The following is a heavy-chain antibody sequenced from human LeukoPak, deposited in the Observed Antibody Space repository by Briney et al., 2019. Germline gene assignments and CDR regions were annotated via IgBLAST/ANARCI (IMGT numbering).Heavy chain of an antibody. CDR1: GFTFSSYA. Sequence: GGSLRLSCAASGFTFSSYAMSWVRQAPGKGLEWVSAIGTAGDTYYPGSVKGRFTISRENAKNSLYLQMNSLRAEDTAVYYCARGGGVGVGATIDYWGQGTLVTVSS. J-gene: IGHJ4*02. CDR3: ARGGGVGVGATIDY. D-gene: IGHD1-26*01. CDR2: IGTAGDT. V-gene: IGHV3-13*01.